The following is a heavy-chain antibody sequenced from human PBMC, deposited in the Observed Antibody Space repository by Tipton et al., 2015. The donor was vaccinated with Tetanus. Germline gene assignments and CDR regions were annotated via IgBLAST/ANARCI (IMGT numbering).Heavy chain of an antibody. CDR3: ARQKGY. CDR1: GYNFATFW. CDR2: IYPDGFEP. V-gene: IGHV5-51*01. J-gene: IGHJ4*02. Sequence: VQLVQSGAEVKKPGESLTISCKASGYNFATFWIGWVRQMPGKGLEWMAIIYPDGFEPRYSPPFQGHVTISVDKSINTAYLRWTSLKASDSAMYYCARQKGYWGQGTLVTVSS.